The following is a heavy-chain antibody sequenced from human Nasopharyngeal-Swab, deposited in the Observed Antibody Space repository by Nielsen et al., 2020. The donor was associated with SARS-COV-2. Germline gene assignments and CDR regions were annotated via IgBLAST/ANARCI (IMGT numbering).Heavy chain of an antibody. CDR3: ARGGYSGYDSSNWFDP. V-gene: IGHV4-34*01. J-gene: IGHJ5*02. CDR2: INHSGST. D-gene: IGHD5-12*01. Sequence: SETLSLTCAVYGGSFSGYYWSWIRQPPGKGLEWIGEINHSGSTNYNPSLKSRVTISVDTSKNQFSLKLSSVTAADTAVYYCARGGYSGYDSSNWFDPWGQGTLVIVSS. CDR1: GGSFSGYY.